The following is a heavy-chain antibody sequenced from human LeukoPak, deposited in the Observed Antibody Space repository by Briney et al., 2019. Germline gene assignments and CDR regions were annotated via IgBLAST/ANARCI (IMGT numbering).Heavy chain of an antibody. CDR3: ARGIERTTNFDY. CDR2: IKQDGSDK. V-gene: IGHV3-7*01. Sequence: GGSLRLSGAVSGFTYSNNWMNWVRQAPGKGLEWVANIKQDGSDKNYVDSVKGRFTISRDNAKNSLYLQMNGLRAEDTAVYYCARGIERTTNFDYWGQGTLVTVSS. D-gene: IGHD1-7*01. J-gene: IGHJ4*02. CDR1: GFTYSNNW.